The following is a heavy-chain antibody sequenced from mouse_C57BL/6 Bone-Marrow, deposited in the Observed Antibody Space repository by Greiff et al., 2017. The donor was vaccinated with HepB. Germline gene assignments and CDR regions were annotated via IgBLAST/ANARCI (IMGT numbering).Heavy chain of an antibody. CDR1: GFTFSSYA. D-gene: IGHD1-1*02. Sequence: EVKVVESGEGLVKPGGSLKLSCAASGFTFSSYAMSWVRQTPEKRLEWVAYISSGGDYIYYADTVKGRFTISRDNARNTLYLQMSSLKSEDTAMYYCTRERRGGDYFDYWGQGTTLTVSS. V-gene: IGHV5-9-1*02. CDR3: TRERRGGDYFDY. J-gene: IGHJ2*01. CDR2: ISSGGDYI.